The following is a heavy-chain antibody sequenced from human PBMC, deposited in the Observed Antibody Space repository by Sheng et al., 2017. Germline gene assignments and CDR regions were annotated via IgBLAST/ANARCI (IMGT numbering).Heavy chain of an antibody. D-gene: IGHD2-21*02. J-gene: IGHJ1*01. CDR1: GFTFSSYA. CDR3: TLAYCGGDCGPAEYFQH. V-gene: IGHV3-23*01. Sequence: EVQLLESGGGLVQPGGSLRLSCAASGFTFSSYAMSWVRQAPGKGLEWVSAISGSGGSTYYADSVKGRFTISRDNSKNTLYLQMNSLRAEDTAVYYCTLAYCGGDCGPAEYFQHWGQGTLVTVSS. CDR2: ISGSGGST.